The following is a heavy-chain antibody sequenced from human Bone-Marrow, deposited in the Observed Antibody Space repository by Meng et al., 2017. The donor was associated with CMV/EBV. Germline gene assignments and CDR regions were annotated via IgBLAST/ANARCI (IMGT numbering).Heavy chain of an antibody. Sequence: ASVKVSCKASGYIFTNYGVSWVRQAPGQGLEWMGWISAYNGNTNFAQKFQGRVTMTTDTSTSTAYMELRSLRSDDTAVYYCARLTAYTTFGVAPIGGYYFDYWGHGPLVTVSS. V-gene: IGHV1-18*01. J-gene: IGHJ4*01. CDR3: ARLTAYTTFGVAPIGGYYFDY. CDR2: ISAYNGNT. CDR1: GYIFTNYG. D-gene: IGHD3-3*01.